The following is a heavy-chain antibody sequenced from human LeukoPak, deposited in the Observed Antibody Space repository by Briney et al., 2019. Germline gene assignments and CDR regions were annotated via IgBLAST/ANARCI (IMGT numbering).Heavy chain of an antibody. D-gene: IGHD2-2*01. V-gene: IGHV1-18*01. CDR2: ISAYNGNT. Sequence: ASVKVSCKASGYTFTSYGISWVRQAPGQGLEWMGWISAYNGNTNYAQKLQGRVTMTTDTSTSTAYIELRSLRSDDTAVCYCARDRDIVVVPAATPFGYWGQGTLVTVSS. CDR3: ARDRDIVVVPAATPFGY. J-gene: IGHJ4*02. CDR1: GYTFTSYG.